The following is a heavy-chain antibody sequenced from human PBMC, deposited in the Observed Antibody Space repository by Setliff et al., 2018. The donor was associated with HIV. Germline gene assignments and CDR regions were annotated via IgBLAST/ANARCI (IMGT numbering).Heavy chain of an antibody. CDR2: IYISGST. J-gene: IGHJ4*02. Sequence: SETLSLTCTVSGGSINSGGYYWNWIRQPAGKGLEWIGHIYISGSTNYNPSLKSRVTISVHTSKNQFSLKLSSVTAADTAVYYCARSETGFWSGYLNYWGQGTLVTVSS. V-gene: IGHV4-61*10. CDR1: GGSINSGGYY. CDR3: ARSETGFWSGYLNY. D-gene: IGHD3-3*01.